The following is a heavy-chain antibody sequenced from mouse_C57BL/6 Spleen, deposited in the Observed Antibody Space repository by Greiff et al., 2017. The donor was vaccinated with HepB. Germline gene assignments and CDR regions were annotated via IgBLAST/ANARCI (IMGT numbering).Heavy chain of an antibody. Sequence: VKVVESGPELVKPGASVKISCKASGYAFSSSWMNWVKQRPGKGLEWIGRIYPGDGDTNYNGKFKGKATLTADKSSSTAYMQLSSLTSEDSAVYFCARGGYDYDGPDVWGTGTTVTVSS. CDR1: GYAFSSSW. CDR2: IYPGDGDT. CDR3: ARGGYDYDGPDV. D-gene: IGHD2-4*01. J-gene: IGHJ1*03. V-gene: IGHV1-82*01.